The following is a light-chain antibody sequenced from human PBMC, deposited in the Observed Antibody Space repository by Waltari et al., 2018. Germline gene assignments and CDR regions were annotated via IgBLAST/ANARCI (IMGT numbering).Light chain of an antibody. CDR2: WAS. CDR1: QTVLYDANNKNY. Sequence: DIVMTQSPDSLAVSLGERATLTCKSSQTVLYDANNKNYLAWYQQKPGQPPKLLFYWASTRESGVPERFSGSGSGTDFTLTISSLQAEDVALYFCQQYYDTPTFGQGTKVEIK. CDR3: QQYYDTPT. V-gene: IGKV4-1*01. J-gene: IGKJ1*01.